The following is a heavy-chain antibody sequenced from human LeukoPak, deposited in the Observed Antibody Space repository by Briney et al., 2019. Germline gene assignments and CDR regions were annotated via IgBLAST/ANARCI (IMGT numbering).Heavy chain of an antibody. V-gene: IGHV4-59*08. J-gene: IGHJ4*02. Sequence: PSETLSLTCTVSGGSISNYYWSWIRQPPGKGLEWIGYIYYSGSTNYNPSLKSRVTISVDTSSNQFSLKLNSVTAADTAVYYCARRAYSSGSFNRYHFDYWGQGTLVAVSS. CDR1: GGSISNYY. CDR3: ARRAYSSGSFNRYHFDY. CDR2: IYYSGST. D-gene: IGHD3-10*01.